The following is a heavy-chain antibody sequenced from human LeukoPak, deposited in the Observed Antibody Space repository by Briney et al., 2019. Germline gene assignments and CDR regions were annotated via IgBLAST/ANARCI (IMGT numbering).Heavy chain of an antibody. J-gene: IGHJ4*02. V-gene: IGHV3-66*01. D-gene: IGHD3-10*01. Sequence: GGSLRLSCAASGFTVSSNYMSWVRQAPGKGLEWVSVIYSGGITYYADSVKGRFTISRDNSKNTLYLQMSSLRAEDTAVYYCAREKTSGTYYIDYWGQGTLVTVSS. CDR1: GFTVSSNY. CDR3: AREKTSGTYYIDY. CDR2: IYSGGIT.